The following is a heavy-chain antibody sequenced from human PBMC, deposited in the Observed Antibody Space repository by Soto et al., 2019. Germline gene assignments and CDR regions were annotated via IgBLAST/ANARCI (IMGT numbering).Heavy chain of an antibody. J-gene: IGHJ4*02. CDR2: ISYDGSNK. CDR3: AREMSRLCPFDY. D-gene: IGHD6-25*01. V-gene: IGHV3-30-3*01. CDR1: GFTFSSYA. Sequence: PGGSLRLSCAASGFTFSSYAMHWVRQAPGKGLEWVAVISYDGSNKYYADSVKGRFTISRDNSKNTLYLQMNSLRAEDTAVYYCAREMSRLCPFDYWGQGTLVTVSS.